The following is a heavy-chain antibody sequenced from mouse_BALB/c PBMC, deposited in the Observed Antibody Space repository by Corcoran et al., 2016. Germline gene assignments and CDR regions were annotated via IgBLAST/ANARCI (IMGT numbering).Heavy chain of an antibody. V-gene: IGHV9-3-1*01. CDR1: GYTFTNYG. CDR2: INTYTGEP. CDR3: AREPYAMDY. J-gene: IGHJ4*01. Sequence: QIQLVQSGPELKKTGETVKISCKASGYTFTNYGMNWVKQAPGKGLKWMGWINTYTGEPTYADDFKGRFAFSLETSANTAYLQINNLKNEDTATYFCAREPYAMDYWGQGTSVTVSS.